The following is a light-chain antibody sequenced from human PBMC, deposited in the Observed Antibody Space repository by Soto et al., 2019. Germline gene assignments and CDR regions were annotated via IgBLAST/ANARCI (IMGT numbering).Light chain of an antibody. CDR2: AAS. V-gene: IGKV1-5*03. CDR3: QQYSTYST. CDR1: QSVSSW. J-gene: IGKJ1*01. Sequence: DIQMTQSPSTLSASVGDRVTITCRASQSVSSWLAWFQQKPGKAPKLLIYAASTLESGVPSRFSGSGSGTEFTLTISSLPPDNFATYYCQQYSTYSTFGQGTKVDIK.